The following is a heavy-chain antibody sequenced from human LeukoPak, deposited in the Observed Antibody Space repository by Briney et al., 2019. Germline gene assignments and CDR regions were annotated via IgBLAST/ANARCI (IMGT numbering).Heavy chain of an antibody. V-gene: IGHV3-7*01. J-gene: IGHJ4*02. Sequence: GSLRLSCAASGFTFSSYWMSWVRQAPGKGLEWVANIKQDGSEEYYVDSVKGRFTISRDNAKNSLYLQMNSLRAEDTAVYYCARAITIFGVVIDYFDYWGQGTLVTVSS. CDR2: IKQDGSEE. D-gene: IGHD3-3*01. CDR3: ARAITIFGVVIDYFDY. CDR1: GFTFSSYW.